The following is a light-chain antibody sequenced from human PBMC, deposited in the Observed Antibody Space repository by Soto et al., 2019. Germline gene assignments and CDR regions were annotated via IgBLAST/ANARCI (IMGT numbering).Light chain of an antibody. V-gene: IGLV1-40*01. CDR3: QSYENSLGATYV. J-gene: IGLJ1*01. CDR2: GNN. CDR1: SSKLGAGYD. Sequence: QSVLTQPPSVSGAPGQRVTISCTGSSSKLGAGYDVHWYQQLPGTAPRLLIYGNNNRPSGVPDRFSGSRSGTSASLAITGLQAEDEADYYCQSYENSLGATYVFGTGTKVTVL.